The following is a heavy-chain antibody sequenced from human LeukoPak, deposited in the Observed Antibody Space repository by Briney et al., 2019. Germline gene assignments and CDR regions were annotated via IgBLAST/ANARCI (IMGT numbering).Heavy chain of an antibody. Sequence: SETLSLTCTVSGGSISSHTYYWVWVRQPPGKGLEWIGSINYSGNTYYNPSLKSRVTISVDTSKNQFSLNLSSVTAADTAVYYCARLRGYYFDYWGQGTLVTVSS. CDR3: ARLRGYYFDY. CDR2: INYSGNT. D-gene: IGHD3-16*01. CDR1: GGSISSHTYY. V-gene: IGHV4-39*01. J-gene: IGHJ4*02.